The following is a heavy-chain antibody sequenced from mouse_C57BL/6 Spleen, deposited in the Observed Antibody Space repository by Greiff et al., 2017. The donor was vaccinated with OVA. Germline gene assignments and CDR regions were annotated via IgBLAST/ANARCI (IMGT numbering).Heavy chain of an antibody. CDR3: ARNMNGDGYYFDY. Sequence: QVQLQQSGPGLVAPSQSLSITCTVSGFSLTSYAISWVRQPPGKGLEWLGVIWTGGGTNYNSALKSRLSISKDNSKSQVFLKMNSLQTDDTARYYCARNMNGDGYYFDYWGQGTTLTVSS. V-gene: IGHV2-9-1*01. CDR2: IWTGGGT. D-gene: IGHD2-3*01. J-gene: IGHJ2*01. CDR1: GFSLTSYA.